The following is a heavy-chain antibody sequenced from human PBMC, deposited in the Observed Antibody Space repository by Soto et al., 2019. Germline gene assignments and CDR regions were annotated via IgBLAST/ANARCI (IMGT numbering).Heavy chain of an antibody. Sequence: QVQLVQSGAEVKKPGASAKVSCKASGYTFSSSDISWVRQAPGQGLEWMGWISAYTGNTNYAQRLQGRLTMTTDTPKNTAYMELRSLRSDDTAVYYCALGGPISGSYWGGDYWGQGTLVTVSS. D-gene: IGHD1-26*01. V-gene: IGHV1-18*01. CDR2: ISAYTGNT. J-gene: IGHJ4*02. CDR1: GYTFSSSD. CDR3: ALGGPISGSYWGGDY.